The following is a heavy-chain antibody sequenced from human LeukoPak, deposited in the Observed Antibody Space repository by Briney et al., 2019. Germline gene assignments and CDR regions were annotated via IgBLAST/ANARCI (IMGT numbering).Heavy chain of an antibody. J-gene: IGHJ6*02. CDR1: GFTFSSYS. CDR2: ISSSSSYI. CDR3: AKQYEMIGDAIYSGWYFTYYGMDV. V-gene: IGHV3-21*01. Sequence: KPGGSLRLSCAASGFTFSSYSMNWIRHAPGKGLEWVSSISSSSSYIYYADSVKGRFTISRDNAKNSLYLQMNSLRAEDTAVYYCAKQYEMIGDAIYSGWYFTYYGMDVWGQGTTVTVSS. D-gene: IGHD6-19*01.